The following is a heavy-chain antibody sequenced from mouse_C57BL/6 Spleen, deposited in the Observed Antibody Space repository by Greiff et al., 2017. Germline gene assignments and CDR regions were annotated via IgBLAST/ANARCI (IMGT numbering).Heavy chain of an antibody. Sequence: VQLVESGAELVKPGASVKMSCKASGYTFTTYPIEWMKQNHGKSLEWIGNFHPYNDDTKYNEKFKGKATLTVEKSSSTVYLELSRLTSDDSAVYYCARDGGYDGDYYAMDYWGQGTSVTVSS. CDR2: FHPYNDDT. J-gene: IGHJ4*01. CDR1: GYTFTTYP. D-gene: IGHD2-2*01. CDR3: ARDGGYDGDYYAMDY. V-gene: IGHV1-47*01.